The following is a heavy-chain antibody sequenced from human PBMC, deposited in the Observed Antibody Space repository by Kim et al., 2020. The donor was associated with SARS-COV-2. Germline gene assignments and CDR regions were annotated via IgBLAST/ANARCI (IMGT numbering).Heavy chain of an antibody. CDR1: GFTFSNYA. J-gene: IGHJ6*04. CDR3: AKTLDNRLDYGMDV. D-gene: IGHD1-20*01. Sequence: GGSLRLSCAASGFTFSNYAMTWVRQAPGKGLEWVSLISNSGATTYYVDPVKGRFTISRDNSKNTLYLQMNSLRAEDTAVYYCAKTLDNRLDYGMDVWGKG. V-gene: IGHV3-23*01. CDR2: ISNSGATT.